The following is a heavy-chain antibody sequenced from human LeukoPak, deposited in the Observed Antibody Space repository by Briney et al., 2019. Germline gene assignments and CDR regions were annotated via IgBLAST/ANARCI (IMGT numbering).Heavy chain of an antibody. CDR3: ARGSFNGMQGVAHIAAAGIPIGTDY. CDR1: GGSFSGYY. Sequence: SETLSLTCAVYGGSFSGYYWSWIRQPPGKGLERIGEINHSGSTNYNPSLKSRVTISVDTSKNRFSLKLSSVTAADTAVYYCARGSFNGMQGVAHIAAAGIPIGTDYWGQGTLVTVSS. D-gene: IGHD6-13*01. CDR2: INHSGST. V-gene: IGHV4-34*01. J-gene: IGHJ4*02.